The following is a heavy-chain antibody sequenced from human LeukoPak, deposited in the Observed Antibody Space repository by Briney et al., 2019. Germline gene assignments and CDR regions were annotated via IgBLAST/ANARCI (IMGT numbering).Heavy chain of an antibody. D-gene: IGHD3-22*01. Sequence: SETLSLTCSVSGGSISGYYWSWIRQPPGKGLEWIGYIYSSGGTNYNPSLKSRVTISLDTSKNQFSLKLSSVTAADTAVYYCAFGNDSSGYYSIDYWGQGTLVTVSS. CDR1: GGSISGYY. J-gene: IGHJ4*02. V-gene: IGHV4-59*12. CDR3: AFGNDSSGYYSIDY. CDR2: IYSSGGT.